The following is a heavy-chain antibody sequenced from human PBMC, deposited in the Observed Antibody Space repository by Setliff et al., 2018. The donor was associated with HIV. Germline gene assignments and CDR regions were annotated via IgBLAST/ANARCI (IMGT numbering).Heavy chain of an antibody. CDR1: EYSFTDYF. CDR3: AREALAWYHYDSSGYSNWFDP. J-gene: IGHJ5*02. Sequence: GASVKVSCKASEYSFTDYFVHWVRQAPGQGLEWMGWISASNGYTDYAQKFRDRVTLTTDTSTSTAYMELRSLRSDDTAVYYCAREALAWYHYDSSGYSNWFDPWGQGTLVTVSS. D-gene: IGHD3-22*01. V-gene: IGHV1-18*04. CDR2: ISASNGYT.